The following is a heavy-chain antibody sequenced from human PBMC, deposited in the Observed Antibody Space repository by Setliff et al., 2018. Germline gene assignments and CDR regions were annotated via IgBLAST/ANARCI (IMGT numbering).Heavy chain of an antibody. D-gene: IGHD2-15*01. J-gene: IGHJ4*02. CDR2: IWDDGGKK. CDR3: ARTCSGSGCYAGLES. CDR1: GFTFSSYR. Sequence: PGGSLRLSCSASGFTFSSYRMHWVRQAPGKGLEWVALIWDDGGKKYHADSVKGRFTISRDNSKNTLYLEMNSLRAEDTAVYYCARTCSGSGCYAGLESWGQGTPVTVSS. V-gene: IGHV3-33*08.